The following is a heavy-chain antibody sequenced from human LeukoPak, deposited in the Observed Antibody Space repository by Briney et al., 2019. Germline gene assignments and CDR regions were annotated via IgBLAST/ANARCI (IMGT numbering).Heavy chain of an antibody. CDR1: GFTFSNNA. CDR3: AKTGQADY. Sequence: GGSLKLSFAASGFTFSNNAMSWVRQAPGKGLEWLSAITGSGGTTYSADSVKGRFTISRDNSKNTLYLQMNSLRAEDTAVYYCAKTGQADYWGQGTLVTVSS. D-gene: IGHD2-8*02. CDR2: ITGSGGTT. V-gene: IGHV3-23*01. J-gene: IGHJ4*02.